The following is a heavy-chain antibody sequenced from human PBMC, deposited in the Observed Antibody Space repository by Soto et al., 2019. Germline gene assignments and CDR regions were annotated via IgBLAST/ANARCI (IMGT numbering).Heavy chain of an antibody. CDR3: ARAALTEQIAY. CDR1: GGSISSGAYY. CDR2: ISYSVST. Sequence: QVQLQESGPGLVKPSQTLSLTCTVSGGSISSGAYYWSWLRQHPGKGLEWIGYISYSVSTYYTPSLKRRVTISAAASKNQFSLKLNSVNAADTAIYYCARAALTEQIAYWGPGILVPVSS. D-gene: IGHD6-6*01. V-gene: IGHV4-31*03. J-gene: IGHJ4*02.